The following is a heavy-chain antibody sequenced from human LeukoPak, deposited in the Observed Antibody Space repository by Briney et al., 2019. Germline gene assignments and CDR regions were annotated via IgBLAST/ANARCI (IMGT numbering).Heavy chain of an antibody. J-gene: IGHJ6*04. D-gene: IGHD3-3*01. CDR1: GYSFTSYW. V-gene: IGHV5-10-1*01. Sequence: GESLKISCKGSGYSFTSYWISWVRQMPGKGLEWMGRIVPSDSYTNYSPSFQGHVTISADKSISTAYLQWSSLKASDTAMYYCARQGTSEDYYGMDVWGKGTTVTVSS. CDR2: IVPSDSYT. CDR3: ARQGTSEDYYGMDV.